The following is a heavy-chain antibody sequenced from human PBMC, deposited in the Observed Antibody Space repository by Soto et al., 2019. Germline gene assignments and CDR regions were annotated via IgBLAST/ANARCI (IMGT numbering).Heavy chain of an antibody. CDR2: IYHSGST. Sequence: SETLSLTCAVSGGSISGSNWWSWVRQPPGKGLEWIGEIYHSGSTNYNPSLKSRVTISVDKSKNQFSLKLSSVTAADTAVYYCARDLSGPLRYYYYYGMDVWGQGATVTVSS. V-gene: IGHV4-4*02. J-gene: IGHJ6*02. CDR1: GGSISGSNW. CDR3: ARDLSGPLRYYYYYGMDV. D-gene: IGHD3-10*01.